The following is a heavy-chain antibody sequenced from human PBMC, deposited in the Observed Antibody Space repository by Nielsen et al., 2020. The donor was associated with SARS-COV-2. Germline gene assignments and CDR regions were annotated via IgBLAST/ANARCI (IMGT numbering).Heavy chain of an antibody. CDR2: IHVGSGNT. CDR3: VIVTAALAFDP. D-gene: IGHD3-16*02. V-gene: IGHV1-3*01. J-gene: IGHJ5*02. Sequence: ASVKVSCKASGYTSTNFHIHWVRQAPGQRLEWMGWIHVGSGNTKYSPRFQGRVTFTRDTSATTAFMELSSLKSEDTAVYFCVIVTAALAFDPWGQGSLVTVSS. CDR1: GYTSTNFH.